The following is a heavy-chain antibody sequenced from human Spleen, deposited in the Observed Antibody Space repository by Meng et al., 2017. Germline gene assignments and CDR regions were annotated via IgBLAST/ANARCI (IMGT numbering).Heavy chain of an antibody. J-gene: IGHJ4*02. CDR2: ISSSGTNI. CDR1: GFTFNTYE. D-gene: IGHD2-2*01. V-gene: IGHV3-48*03. Sequence: GESLKISCATSGFTFNTYEMNWVRQAPGKGLEWVSYISSSGTNIYYADSVKGRFTISRDNAKNSLFLQMNSLRVEDTAVYYCARDCSGTSCNRYWGQGTLVTVSS. CDR3: ARDCSGTSCNRY.